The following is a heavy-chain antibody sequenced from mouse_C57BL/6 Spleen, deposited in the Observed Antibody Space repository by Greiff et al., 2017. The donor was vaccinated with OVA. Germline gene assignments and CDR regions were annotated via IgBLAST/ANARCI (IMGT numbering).Heavy chain of an antibody. Sequence: EVKLMESGGGLVKPGGSLKLSCAASGFTFSDYGMHWVRQAPEKGLEWVAYISSGSSTIYYADTVKGRFTISRDTARITLFLQTTSLRSEDTAMYYCARGGTLYYFDYWGQGTTLTVSS. CDR1: GFTFSDYG. D-gene: IGHD1-1*01. CDR2: ISSGSSTI. J-gene: IGHJ2*01. CDR3: ARGGTLYYFDY. V-gene: IGHV5-17*01.